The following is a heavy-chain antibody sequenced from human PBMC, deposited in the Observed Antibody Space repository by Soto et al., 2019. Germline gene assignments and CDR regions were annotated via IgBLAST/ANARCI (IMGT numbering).Heavy chain of an antibody. D-gene: IGHD3-22*01. CDR3: AKRTLYDSSGYYFGAFDI. V-gene: IGHV3-9*01. CDR1: GFTFDDYA. CDR2: ISWNSGSI. J-gene: IGHJ3*02. Sequence: LRLSCAASGFTFDDYAMHWVRQAPGKGLEWVSGISWNSGSIGYADSVKGRFTISRDNAKNSLYLQMNSLRAEDTALYYCAKRTLYDSSGYYFGAFDIWGQGTMVTVSS.